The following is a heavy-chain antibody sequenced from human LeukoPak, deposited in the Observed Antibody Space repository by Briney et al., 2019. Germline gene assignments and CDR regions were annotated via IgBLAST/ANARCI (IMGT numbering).Heavy chain of an antibody. D-gene: IGHD6-6*01. CDR3: ARLAGYSSSAYYYMDV. CDR2: IYYSGST. CDR1: GGSISSSSYY. V-gene: IGHV4-39*01. J-gene: IGHJ6*03. Sequence: SQTLSLTCTVSGGSISSSSYYWGWIRQPPGKGLEWIGSIYYSGSTYYNPSLKSRVTISVDTSKNQFSLKLSSVTAADTAVYYCARLAGYSSSAYYYMDVWGKGTTVTVSS.